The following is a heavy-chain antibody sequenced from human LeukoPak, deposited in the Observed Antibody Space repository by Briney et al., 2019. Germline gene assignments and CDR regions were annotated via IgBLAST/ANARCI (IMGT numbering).Heavy chain of an antibody. CDR1: GFTFSTYS. D-gene: IGHD3-16*01. CDR3: ARRSEFGVLYYMDV. V-gene: IGHV3-48*01. CDR2: ISSSSGTI. Sequence: GGSLRLSCAASGFTFSTYSMNWVRQAPGKGLEWVSYISSSSGTIYYADSVKGRFTISRGNAKNSLYLQMNSLRAEDTAVYYCARRSEFGVLYYMDVWGKGTTVTVSS. J-gene: IGHJ6*03.